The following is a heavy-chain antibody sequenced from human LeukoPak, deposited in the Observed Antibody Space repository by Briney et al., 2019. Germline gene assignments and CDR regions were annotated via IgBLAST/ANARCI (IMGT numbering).Heavy chain of an antibody. D-gene: IGHD1-7*01. V-gene: IGHV4-34*01. CDR1: GGSFSGYY. J-gene: IGHJ3*02. CDR2: INHSGST. Sequence: SETLSLTCAVYGGSFSGYYWSWIRQPPGKGLEWIGEINHSGSTNYNPSLKSRVTISVDTSKNQFSLKLSSVTAADTAVYYCARHPELLAFDIWGQGTMVTVSS. CDR3: ARHPELLAFDI.